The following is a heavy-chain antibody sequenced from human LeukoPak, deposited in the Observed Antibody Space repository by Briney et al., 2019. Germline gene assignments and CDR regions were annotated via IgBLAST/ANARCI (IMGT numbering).Heavy chain of an antibody. D-gene: IGHD3-3*01. V-gene: IGHV3-33*08. CDR3: ARELPPLEKYYFDY. J-gene: IGHJ4*02. CDR2: IWYDGSNK. CDR1: GFTFSTYG. Sequence: YPGGSLRLSCAASGFTFSTYGMHWVRQAPGKGLEWVAVIWYDGSNKYYADSVKGRFTISRDNSKNTLSLQMNSLRAEDTAVYYCARELPPLEKYYFDYWGQGTLVTVTS.